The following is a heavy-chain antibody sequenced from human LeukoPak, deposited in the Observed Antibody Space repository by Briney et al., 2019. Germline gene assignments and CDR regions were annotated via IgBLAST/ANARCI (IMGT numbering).Heavy chain of an antibody. CDR1: GGSFSGYY. V-gene: IGHV4-34*01. Sequence: SETLSLTCAVYGGSFSGYYWSWIRQPPGKGLEWIGEINRSGSTNYNPSLKSRVTISVDTSKNQFSLKLSSVTAADTAVYYCARDLLSGYAGYWGQGTLVTVSS. CDR2: INRSGST. D-gene: IGHD5-12*01. J-gene: IGHJ4*02. CDR3: ARDLLSGYAGY.